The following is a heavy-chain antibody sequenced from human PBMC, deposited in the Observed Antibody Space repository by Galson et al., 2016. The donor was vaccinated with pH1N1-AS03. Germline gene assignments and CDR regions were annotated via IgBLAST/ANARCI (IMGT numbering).Heavy chain of an antibody. J-gene: IGHJ5*02. V-gene: IGHV1-18*04. CDR1: GYTFSNFG. D-gene: IGHD2-15*01. CDR2: ISPQNGNT. Sequence: SVKVSCKASGYTFSNFGMSWVRQAPGQGLEWMGWISPQNGNTQYAQRLEGRVTMTTDTPTSTAYMELWSLTYDDTAVYYSVRLGGRGLTNWFDPGGQGTLVIVSS. CDR3: VRLGGRGLTNWFDP.